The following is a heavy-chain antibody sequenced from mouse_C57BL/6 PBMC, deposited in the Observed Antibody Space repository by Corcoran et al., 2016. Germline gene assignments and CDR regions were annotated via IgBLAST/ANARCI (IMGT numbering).Heavy chain of an antibody. J-gene: IGHJ2*01. Sequence: EVQLQQSGPELVKPGASVKISCKASGYTFTDYYMNWVKQSHGKSLEWIGDINPNNGGTSYNQKFKGKATLTVDKSSSTAYMELRSLTSEDSAVYYCARRGTVGYFDYWGQGTTLTVSS. D-gene: IGHD1-1*01. CDR3: ARRGTVGYFDY. CDR2: INPNNGGT. CDR1: GYTFTDYY. V-gene: IGHV1-26*01.